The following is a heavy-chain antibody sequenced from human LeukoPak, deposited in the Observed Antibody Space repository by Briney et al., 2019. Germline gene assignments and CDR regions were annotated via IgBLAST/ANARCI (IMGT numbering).Heavy chain of an antibody. J-gene: IGHJ3*02. CDR3: ASSPPLDAFDI. CDR1: GYTFTSYY. V-gene: IGHV1-46*01. Sequence: GASVKVSCKASGYTFTSYYMHWVRQAPGQGLEWMGIINPSGGSTSYAQKFQGRVTMTRDTSTSTVYMELSSLGSEDTAVYYCASSPPLDAFDIWGQGTMVTVSS. CDR2: INPSGGST.